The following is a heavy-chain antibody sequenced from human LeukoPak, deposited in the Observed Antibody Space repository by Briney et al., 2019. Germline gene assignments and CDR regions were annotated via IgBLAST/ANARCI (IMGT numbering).Heavy chain of an antibody. CDR2: IYYSGST. CDR3: ARNIVVVPAAIRHAFDI. CDR1: GGSISSGDYY. V-gene: IGHV4-30-4*08. D-gene: IGHD2-2*02. J-gene: IGHJ3*02. Sequence: PSETLSLTCTVSGGSISSGDYYWSWIRQPPGKGLEWIGYIYYSGSTYYNPSLKSRVTISVDTSKNQLSLKLSSVTAANTAVYYCARNIVVVPAAIRHAFDIWGQGTMVTVSS.